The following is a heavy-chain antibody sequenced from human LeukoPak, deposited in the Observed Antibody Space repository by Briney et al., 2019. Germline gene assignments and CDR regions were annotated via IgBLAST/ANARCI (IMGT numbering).Heavy chain of an antibody. V-gene: IGHV3-7*03. CDR1: GFTFSSYW. CDR2: IKQDGSEK. J-gene: IGHJ1*01. D-gene: IGHD3-22*01. Sequence: PGGSLRLSCAASGFTFSSYWMSWVRQAPGKGLEWVANIKQDGSEKYYVDSVKGRFTISRDNAKNSLYLQMNSLRAEDTAVYYCARDPNYYDSSGYYPAEYFQHWGQGTPVTVSS. CDR3: ARDPNYYDSSGYYPAEYFQH.